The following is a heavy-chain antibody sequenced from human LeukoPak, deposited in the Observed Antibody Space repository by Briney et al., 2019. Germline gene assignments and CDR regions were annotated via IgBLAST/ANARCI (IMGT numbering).Heavy chain of an antibody. CDR2: IYYSGST. J-gene: IGHJ5*02. V-gene: IGHV4-39*01. Sequence: PSETLSLTCTVSGGSISSSSYYWGWIRQPPGKGLEWIGSIYYSGSTYYNPSLKSRVTISVDTSKNQFSLKLSSVTAADTAVYYCARHGYSSSWYYNWFDPWGQGTLVNVSS. CDR1: GGSISSSSYY. D-gene: IGHD6-13*01. CDR3: ARHGYSSSWYYNWFDP.